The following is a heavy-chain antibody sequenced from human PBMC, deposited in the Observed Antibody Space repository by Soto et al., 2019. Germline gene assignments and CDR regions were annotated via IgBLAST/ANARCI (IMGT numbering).Heavy chain of an antibody. Sequence: GSLLLSCAASGFTFSSYWMSWVRQAPGKGLEWVANIKQDGSEKYYVDSVKGRFTISRDNAKNSLYLQMNSLRAEDTAVYYCARDRRVAASKKIAAAGTGGMDVWGQGTTVIVSS. CDR2: IKQDGSEK. CDR1: GFTFSSYW. CDR3: ARDRRVAASKKIAAAGTGGMDV. V-gene: IGHV3-7*03. J-gene: IGHJ6*02. D-gene: IGHD6-13*01.